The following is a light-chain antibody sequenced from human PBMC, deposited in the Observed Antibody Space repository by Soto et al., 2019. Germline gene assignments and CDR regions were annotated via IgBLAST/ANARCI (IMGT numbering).Light chain of an antibody. J-gene: IGLJ2*01. CDR3: RSDTTNSTLV. CDR1: SSDVGGYNY. CDR2: EVS. Sequence: QSALTQPASVSGSPGQSITISCTGTSSDVGGYNYVSWYQQHPGKAPKVMIYEVSNRPSGVSNRFSGSKSGNTASLTISGLQAEDEADYYCRSDTTNSTLVFGGGTKVTVL. V-gene: IGLV2-14*01.